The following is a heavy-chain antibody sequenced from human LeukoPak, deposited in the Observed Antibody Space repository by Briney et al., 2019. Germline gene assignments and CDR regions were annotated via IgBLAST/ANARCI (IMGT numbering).Heavy chain of an antibody. CDR1: GFTFSSYA. D-gene: IGHD3-22*01. V-gene: IGHV3-23*01. CDR3: AKDRRFGYYYDSSGYWPDAFDI. CDR2: ISGSGGST. J-gene: IGHJ3*02. Sequence: GGSLRLSCAASGFTFSSYAMSWVRQAPGKGLEWVSAISGSGGSTYYADSVKGRFTISRDNSKNTLYLQMNSLRAEDTAVYYCAKDRRFGYYYDSSGYWPDAFDIWGQGTMVTVSS.